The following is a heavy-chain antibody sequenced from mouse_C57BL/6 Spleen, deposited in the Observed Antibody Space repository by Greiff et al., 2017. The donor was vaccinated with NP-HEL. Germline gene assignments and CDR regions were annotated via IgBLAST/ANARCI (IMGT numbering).Heavy chain of an antibody. D-gene: IGHD2-3*01. CDR2: IYPGDGDT. CDR1: GYAFSSSW. V-gene: IGHV1-82*01. CDR3: ARRDGYLYYFDY. Sequence: VHLVESGPELVKPGASVKISCKASGYAFSSSWMNWVKQRPGKGLEWIGRIYPGDGDTNYNGKFKGKATLTADKSSSTAYMQLSSLTSEDSAVYFCARRDGYLYYFDYWGQGTTLTVSS. J-gene: IGHJ2*01.